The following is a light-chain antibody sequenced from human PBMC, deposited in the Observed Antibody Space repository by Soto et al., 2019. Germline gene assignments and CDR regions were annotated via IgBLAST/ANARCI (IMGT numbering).Light chain of an antibody. CDR1: QDISNY. V-gene: IGKV1-33*01. Sequence: DIQMTQSPSSLSASVGDRVTITCHASQDISNYLNCYQQKPGXTGVPSRFSGSGSGTDFTFTISSLQPEDIATYYCQQYDNLPLTFGGGTKVDIK. J-gene: IGKJ4*01. CDR3: QQYDNLPLT.